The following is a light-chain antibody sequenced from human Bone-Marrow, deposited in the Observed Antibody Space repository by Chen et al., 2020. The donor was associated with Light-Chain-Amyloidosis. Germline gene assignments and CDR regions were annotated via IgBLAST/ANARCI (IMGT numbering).Light chain of an antibody. Sequence: DIQLTQSPSVLSASVGNRVTITCRASQYIYGHLAWYQQKPGKAPKLLINAASTLQRGVPSRFSRSGSGTEFTLTINSLQPEDFATYYCQQLSTYPLTFGGGSKV. J-gene: IGKJ4*01. CDR3: QQLSTYPLT. CDR1: QYIYGH. V-gene: IGKV1-9*01. CDR2: AAS.